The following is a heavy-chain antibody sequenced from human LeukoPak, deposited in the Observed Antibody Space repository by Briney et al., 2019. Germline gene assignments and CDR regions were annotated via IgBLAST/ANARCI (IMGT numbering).Heavy chain of an antibody. CDR2: INPSGGST. V-gene: IGHV1-46*01. CDR1: GYTFTSYY. J-gene: IGHJ4*02. D-gene: IGHD6-19*01. Sequence: ASVKVSCKASGYTFTSYYMHWVRQAPGQGLEWMGIINPSGGSTSYAQKFQGRVTITADKSTSTAYMELSSLRSEDTAVYYCARAGIAVAGPTDYWGQGTLVTVSS. CDR3: ARAGIAVAGPTDY.